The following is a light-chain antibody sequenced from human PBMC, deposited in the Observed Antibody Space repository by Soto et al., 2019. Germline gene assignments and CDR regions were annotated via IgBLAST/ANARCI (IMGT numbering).Light chain of an antibody. CDR2: AAS. J-gene: IGKJ4*01. CDR1: QSINTY. Sequence: IVLTQSPATLSFFPGERATLSCRPSQSINTYLAWYQQKPGQAPRLLMSAASNRATGIPARFSGSGSGTDFTLTISSVEPEDFAVYYCQHRSIFGGGTKVEIK. CDR3: QHRSI. V-gene: IGKV3-11*01.